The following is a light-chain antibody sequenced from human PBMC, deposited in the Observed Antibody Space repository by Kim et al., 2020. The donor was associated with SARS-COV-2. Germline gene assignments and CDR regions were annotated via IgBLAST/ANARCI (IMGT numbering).Light chain of an antibody. CDR1: SGHSSYA. CDR3: QTWGTGIRV. CDR2: LNSDGSH. J-gene: IGLJ3*02. V-gene: IGLV4-69*01. Sequence: QLVLTQSPSASASLGASVKLTCTLNSGHSSYAIAWHQQQPAKGPRYLMKLNSDGSHSRGDGIPDRFSGSSSGAERYLTISTLQSEDEADYYCQTWGTGIRVFGGGTQLTVL.